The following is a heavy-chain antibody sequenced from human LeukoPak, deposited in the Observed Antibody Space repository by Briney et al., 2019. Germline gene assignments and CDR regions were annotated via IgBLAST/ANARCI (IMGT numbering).Heavy chain of an antibody. CDR2: MNPNSGNT. CDR1: GYTFTSYD. Sequence: ASVKVSCKASGYTFTSYDINWVRQATGQGLEWMGWMNPNSGNTGYAQKFQGRVTMTRNTSISTAYMELSSLRSEDTAVYYCATSSSWYGWYFDLWGRGTLVTVSS. J-gene: IGHJ2*01. CDR3: ATSSSWYGWYFDL. D-gene: IGHD6-13*01. V-gene: IGHV1-8*01.